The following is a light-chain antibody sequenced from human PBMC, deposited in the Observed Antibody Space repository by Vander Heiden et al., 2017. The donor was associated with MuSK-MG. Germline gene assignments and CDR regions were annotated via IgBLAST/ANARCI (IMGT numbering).Light chain of an antibody. V-gene: IGLV2-14*01. CDR2: EVS. CDR3: SSYTSSSTTCV. J-gene: IGLJ1*01. Sequence: QSALTQPASVSGSPGQSITISCTGTSSDVGGYNYVSWYQQHPGKAPKLMIYEVSNRPSGVSNRFSGPKSGNTASLTISGLQAEDEADYYCSSYTSSSTTCVFGTGTKVTVL. CDR1: SSDVGGYNY.